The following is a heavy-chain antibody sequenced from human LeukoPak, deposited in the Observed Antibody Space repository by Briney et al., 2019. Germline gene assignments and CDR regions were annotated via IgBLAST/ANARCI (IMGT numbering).Heavy chain of an antibody. V-gene: IGHV4-39*01. CDR2: IYYSGST. Sequence: SETLSLTCTVSGGSISSSSYYWGWIRQPPGKGLEWIRSIYYSGSTYYNPSLKSRVTISVDTSKNQFSLKLSSVTAADTAVYYCARHGRALHYYESSGYRSSFDYWGQGTLVTVSS. CDR1: GGSISSSSYY. J-gene: IGHJ4*02. D-gene: IGHD3-22*01. CDR3: ARHGRALHYYESSGYRSSFDY.